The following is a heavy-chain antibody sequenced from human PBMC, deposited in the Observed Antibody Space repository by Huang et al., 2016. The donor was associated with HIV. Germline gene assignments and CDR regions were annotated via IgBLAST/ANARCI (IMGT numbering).Heavy chain of an antibody. J-gene: IGHJ4*02. CDR3: ARVESRRYYDSSGYYY. D-gene: IGHD3-22*01. V-gene: IGHV1-69*01. CDR2: IIPIFGTA. Sequence: QVQLVQSGAEVKKPGSSVKVSCKASGGTFSSYAISWVRQAPGQGLEWMGGIIPIFGTANDAQKVQGRVTITADEATSTAYMELSSLRSEDTAVYYCARVESRRYYDSSGYYYWGQGTLVTVSS. CDR1: GGTFSSYA.